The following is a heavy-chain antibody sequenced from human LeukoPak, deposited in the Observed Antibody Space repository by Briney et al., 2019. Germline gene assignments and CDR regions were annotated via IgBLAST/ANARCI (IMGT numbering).Heavy chain of an antibody. Sequence: PGGCLRLSCAASGFSFTNYDMTWVRQAPGEGLEWVSSIGYISFFIYYADSVRSRFTISRDNAKNSVYLQMNTLRAEDTAVYYFSCSSPPLRRSSQPDYWGQGTLVTVSS. J-gene: IGHJ4*02. V-gene: IGHV3-21*01. CDR3: SCSSPPLRRSSQPDY. D-gene: IGHD6-19*01. CDR2: IGYISFFI. CDR1: GFSFTNYD.